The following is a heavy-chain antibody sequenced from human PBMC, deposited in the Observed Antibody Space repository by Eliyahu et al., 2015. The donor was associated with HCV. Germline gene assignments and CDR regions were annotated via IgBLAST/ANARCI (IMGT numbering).Heavy chain of an antibody. D-gene: IGHD1-20*01. CDR3: ARDPVGITVYGMDV. V-gene: IGHV3-48*01. Sequence: GSVKGRFTISRDNARNSLYLQMDNLRADDTAVYFCARDPVGITVYGMDVWGQGTTVTVSS. J-gene: IGHJ6*02.